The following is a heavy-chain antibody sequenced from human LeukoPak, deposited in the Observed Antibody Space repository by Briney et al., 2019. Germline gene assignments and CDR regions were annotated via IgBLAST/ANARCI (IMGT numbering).Heavy chain of an antibody. D-gene: IGHD3-10*01. Sequence: GGSLRLSCAASGFTFSSYSMNWVRQAPGKGLEWISYVSYSSSTIYYADSVKGRFTISRDNAKNSLYLQMNSLRDEDTAVYYCARDAHIVRGVNPLDYWGQGTLVTVSS. CDR1: GFTFSSYS. CDR3: ARDAHIVRGVNPLDY. V-gene: IGHV3-48*02. CDR2: VSYSSSTI. J-gene: IGHJ4*02.